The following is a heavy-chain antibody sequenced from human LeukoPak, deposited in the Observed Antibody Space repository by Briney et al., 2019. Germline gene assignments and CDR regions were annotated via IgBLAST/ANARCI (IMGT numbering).Heavy chain of an antibody. CDR1: GFTFSSYA. Sequence: GGSLRLSCAASGFTFSSYAMHWVRQAPGKGLEWVAVISYDGSNKYYADSVKGRFTISRDNSKNTLYLQMNSLRAEDTAVYYCARDFGRLGPSFPPSYFDYWGQGTLVTVSS. CDR3: ARDFGRLGPSFPPSYFDY. J-gene: IGHJ4*02. V-gene: IGHV3-30-3*01. D-gene: IGHD3-10*01. CDR2: ISYDGSNK.